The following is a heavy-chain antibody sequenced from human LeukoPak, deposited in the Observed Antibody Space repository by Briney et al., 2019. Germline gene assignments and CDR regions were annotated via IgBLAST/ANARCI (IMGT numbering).Heavy chain of an antibody. CDR3: ARGPSGGY. Sequence: SETLSLTCAVYGGSFSGYYWSWIRQPPGKGLEWIGEINHSGSTNYNPSLKSRVTISIDTSKNQFSLRLSSVTAADTAVYYCARGPSGGYWGQGTLVTVS. J-gene: IGHJ4*02. CDR2: INHSGST. V-gene: IGHV4-34*01. CDR1: GGSFSGYY. D-gene: IGHD3-10*01.